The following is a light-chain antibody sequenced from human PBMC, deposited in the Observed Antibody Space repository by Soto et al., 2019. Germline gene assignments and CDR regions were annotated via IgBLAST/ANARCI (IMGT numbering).Light chain of an antibody. CDR3: QQYGSSFSFT. CDR2: GAS. V-gene: IGKV3-20*01. J-gene: IGKJ3*01. CDR1: QSVSSSY. Sequence: EIVLTQSPGTLSLSPGERATLSCRASQSVSSSYLGWYQQKPGQAPRRLIYGASSRATGIPDRFSGSGSGTDFTLTISRLEPEDFAVYYCQQYGSSFSFTFGPGTKVDIK.